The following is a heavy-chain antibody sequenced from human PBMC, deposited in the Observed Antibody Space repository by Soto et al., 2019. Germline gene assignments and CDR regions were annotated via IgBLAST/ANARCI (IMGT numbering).Heavy chain of an antibody. Sequence: GGSLRLSCAASGFTFSNYPMSWVRQAPGKGLEWVPYISDIGGTTYYADSVKGRFTISRDNSKNTLYLQMNSLRAEDTAVYYCAKDPYCSSISCYAGNFYYWGQGALVTVSS. J-gene: IGHJ4*02. CDR1: GFTFSNYP. CDR3: AKDPYCSSISCYAGNFYY. V-gene: IGHV3-23*01. CDR2: ISDIGGTT. D-gene: IGHD2-2*01.